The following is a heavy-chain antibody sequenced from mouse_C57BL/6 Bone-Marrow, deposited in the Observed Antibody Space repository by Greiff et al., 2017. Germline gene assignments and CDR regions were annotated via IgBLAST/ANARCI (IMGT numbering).Heavy chain of an antibody. Sequence: QVQLQQPGAELVMPGASVKLSCKASGYTFTSYWMHWVKQRPGQGLEWIGEIDPSDSYTNYNQKFQGKSTLTVDKSSSTAYMQLSSLTSEDSAVYYCARRDWDGDYWGQGTTLTVSS. CDR1: GYTFTSYW. CDR3: ARRDWDGDY. D-gene: IGHD4-1*01. V-gene: IGHV1-69*01. CDR2: IDPSDSYT. J-gene: IGHJ2*01.